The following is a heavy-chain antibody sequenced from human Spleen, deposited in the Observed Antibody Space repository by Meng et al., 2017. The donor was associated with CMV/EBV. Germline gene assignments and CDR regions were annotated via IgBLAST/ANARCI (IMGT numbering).Heavy chain of an antibody. V-gene: IGHV4-31*03. CDR2: IYYSGST. CDR3: AKAGWLAPQLDY. D-gene: IGHD5-12*01. Sequence: LRLSCTVSGGSINSGSFYWTWIRHHPGKGLEWIGYIYYSGSTYYNPSLKSRVTILVDTSKNQFSLKLDSVTAADTAVYYCAKAGWLAPQLDYWGQGTLVTVSS. J-gene: IGHJ4*02. CDR1: GGSINSGSFY.